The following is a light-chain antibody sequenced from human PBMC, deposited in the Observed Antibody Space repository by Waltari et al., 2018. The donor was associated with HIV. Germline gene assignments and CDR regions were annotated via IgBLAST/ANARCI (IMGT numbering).Light chain of an antibody. V-gene: IGKV3-11*01. CDR3: QQRSSWPLT. J-gene: IGKJ4*01. CDR1: QSVTSL. CDR2: DAS. Sequence: EIVLTQSPATLSLSPGERATLSCRASQSVTSLLAWYQQKPGQVPRLLIYDASYRATGIPARFSGSGSGTGVTLSISSLEPDDFAVYYCQQRSSWPLTFGGGTKVEIK.